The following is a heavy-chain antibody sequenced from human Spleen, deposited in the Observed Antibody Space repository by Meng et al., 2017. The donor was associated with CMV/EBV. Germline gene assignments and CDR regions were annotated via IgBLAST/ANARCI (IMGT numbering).Heavy chain of an antibody. CDR3: ARDFYDIEGHNYDCFDP. Sequence: ASVKVSCKASGGTFSSYAISWVRQAPGQGLEWMGWISGYNGRTNYAQNFQGRLIMTADTSTSTAYMELRSLRSDDTAVYYCARDFYDIEGHNYDCFDPWGQGALVTVSS. J-gene: IGHJ5*02. CDR1: GGTFSSYA. D-gene: IGHD2/OR15-2a*01. V-gene: IGHV1-18*01. CDR2: ISGYNGRT.